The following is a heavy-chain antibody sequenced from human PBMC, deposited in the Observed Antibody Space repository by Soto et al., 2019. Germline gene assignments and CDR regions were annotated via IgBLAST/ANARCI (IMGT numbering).Heavy chain of an antibody. D-gene: IGHD4-17*01. CDR3: ARFTTVTNGDPDAFDI. Sequence: QLQLQESGSGLVKPSQTLSLTCAVSGGSISSGGYSWSWIRQPPGKGLEWIGYIYHSGSTYYNPSLQSRVTISXXRXKXPFSLKLSSVTAADTAVYYCARFTTVTNGDPDAFDIWGQGTMVTVSS. J-gene: IGHJ3*02. V-gene: IGHV4-30-2*01. CDR1: GGSISSGGYS. CDR2: IYHSGST.